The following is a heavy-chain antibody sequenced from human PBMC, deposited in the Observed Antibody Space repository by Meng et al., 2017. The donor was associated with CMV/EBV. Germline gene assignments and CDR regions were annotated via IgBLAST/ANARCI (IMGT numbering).Heavy chain of an antibody. CDR2: ITTSGGT. Sequence: TCFVSGGSMGGDHWGWIRQPAGKGLEWLGRITTSGGTEYNPSLKSRVTVSIDTSKNQFSLILSSVTAADTAVYYCARESSGFPLDYWGQGTLVTVSS. CDR1: GGSMGGDH. D-gene: IGHD3-22*01. CDR3: ARESSGFPLDY. J-gene: IGHJ4*02. V-gene: IGHV4-4*07.